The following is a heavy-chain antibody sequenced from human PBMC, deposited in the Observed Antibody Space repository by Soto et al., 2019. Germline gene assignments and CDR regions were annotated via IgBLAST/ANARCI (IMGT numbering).Heavy chain of an antibody. D-gene: IGHD3-22*01. V-gene: IGHV3-11*01. CDR1: GFTFSDYY. CDR3: ARKHTYYYDSSGYYTFDY. CDR2: ISSSGSTI. Sequence: GGTLRLSCAASGFTFSDYYMSWIRQAPGKGLEWVSYISSSGSTIYYADSVKGRFTISRDNAKNSLYLQMNSLRAEDTAVYYCARKHTYYYDSSGYYTFDYWGQGTMVTVYS. J-gene: IGHJ4*02.